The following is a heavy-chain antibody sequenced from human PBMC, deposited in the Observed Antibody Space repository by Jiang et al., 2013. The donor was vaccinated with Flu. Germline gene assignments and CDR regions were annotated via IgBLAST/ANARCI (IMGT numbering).Heavy chain of an antibody. Sequence: VQLLESGGALVQPGGSLRLSCAASGFTFSSYAMSWVRQAPGEGLEWVSAISGGGGDGTYYTDSVKGRFTISRDNSKNTLYLQMNSLRAEDTAVYYCAKLVDYFDSSGYFDYWGQGTLVTVSS. D-gene: IGHD3-22*01. CDR1: GFTFSSYA. CDR2: ISGGGGDGT. J-gene: IGHJ4*02. V-gene: IGHV3-23*01. CDR3: AKLVDYFDSSGYFDY.